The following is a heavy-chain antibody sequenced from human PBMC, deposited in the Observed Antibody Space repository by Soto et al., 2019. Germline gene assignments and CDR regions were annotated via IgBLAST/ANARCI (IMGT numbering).Heavy chain of an antibody. Sequence: ASVKVSCKASGYTFTSYYMHWVRQAPGQGLEWMGIINPSGGSTSYAQKFQGRVTMTRDTSTSTVYMELSSLRSEDTAVYYCARDRSRNSATVTPFDYWGQGTLVTVSS. J-gene: IGHJ4*02. D-gene: IGHD4-17*01. CDR3: ARDRSRNSATVTPFDY. V-gene: IGHV1-46*03. CDR2: INPSGGST. CDR1: GYTFTSYY.